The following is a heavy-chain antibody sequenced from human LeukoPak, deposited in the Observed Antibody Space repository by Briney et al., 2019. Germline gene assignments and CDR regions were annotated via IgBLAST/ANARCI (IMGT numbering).Heavy chain of an antibody. CDR2: INHSGST. Sequence: SETLSLTCAVYGGSFSGYYWSWIRQPPGKGLEWIGEINHSGSTNYNPSLKSRVTISVDTSKNQFSLKLSSVTAADTAVYYCARRRIAAAYLGPWGQGTLVTVSS. CDR3: ARRRIAAAYLGP. J-gene: IGHJ4*02. V-gene: IGHV4-34*01. D-gene: IGHD6-13*01. CDR1: GGSFSGYY.